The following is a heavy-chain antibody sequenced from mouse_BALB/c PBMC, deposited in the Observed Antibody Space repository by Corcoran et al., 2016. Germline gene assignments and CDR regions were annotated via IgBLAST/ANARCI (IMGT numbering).Heavy chain of an antibody. D-gene: IGHD2-12*01. CDR3: ARARRPYAMDY. V-gene: IGHV9-2-1*01. CDR1: GYTFTDYS. J-gene: IGHJ4*01. CDR2: INTETGEP. Sequence: QIQLVQSGPELKKPGETVKISCKASGYTFTDYSMHWVKQATGKGLKWMGWINTETGEPTYADDFKGRFAFSLETSASTAYLQINNLKNEDTATYFWARARRPYAMDYWGQGTSVTVSS.